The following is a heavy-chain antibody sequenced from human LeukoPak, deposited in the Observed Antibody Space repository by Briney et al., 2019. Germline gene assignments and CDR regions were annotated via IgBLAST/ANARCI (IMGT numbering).Heavy chain of an antibody. D-gene: IGHD3-10*01. V-gene: IGHV1-69*06. CDR1: GYTFTSYG. CDR3: ARDPPCSSSCHFRGLGV. CDR2: IIPVFDTT. Sequence: SVKVSCKASGYTFTSYGISWVRQAPEQGLEWMGGIIPVFDTTNYAQKFQGRVTITADKATGTAYMEISSLRSEDTAVYYCARDPPCSSSCHFRGLGVWGTGTTVIVSS. J-gene: IGHJ6*04.